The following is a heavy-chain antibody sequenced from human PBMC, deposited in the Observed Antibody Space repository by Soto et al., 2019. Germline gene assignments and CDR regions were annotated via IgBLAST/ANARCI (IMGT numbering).Heavy chain of an antibody. D-gene: IGHD3-3*01. CDR3: ASLSGSYYDFWSGYLKFDY. CDR1: GFTFSSYA. V-gene: IGHV3-30-3*01. Sequence: GESLRLSCAASGFTFSSYAMHWVRQAPGKGLEWVAVISYDGSNKYYADSVKGRFTISRDNSKNTLYLQMNSLRAEDTAVYYCASLSGSYYDFWSGYLKFDYWGQGTLVTVSS. CDR2: ISYDGSNK. J-gene: IGHJ4*02.